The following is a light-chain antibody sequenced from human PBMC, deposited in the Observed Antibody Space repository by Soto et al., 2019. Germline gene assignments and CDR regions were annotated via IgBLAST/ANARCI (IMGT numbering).Light chain of an antibody. CDR3: QQSNSVPYA. J-gene: IGKJ2*01. V-gene: IGKV1-33*01. Sequence: DVQMTQSPPSLSASVGDRVTITCQASQDIDNRLNWYQQKPGKAPRLLVYDVSSMFMGVPLRFIGSGSGTQFSLTISSLEPEDAATYYCQQSNSVPYAFGRGTKVEI. CDR2: DVS. CDR1: QDIDNR.